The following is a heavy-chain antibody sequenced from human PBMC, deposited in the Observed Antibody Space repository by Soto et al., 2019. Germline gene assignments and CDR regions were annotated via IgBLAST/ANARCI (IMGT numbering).Heavy chain of an antibody. CDR1: GFSFASYT. CDR3: ARSVPTAPFYY. J-gene: IGHJ4*02. V-gene: IGHV3-21*01. D-gene: IGHD3-3*01. CDR2: ISRGSSSI. Sequence: SLRLSCVASGFSFASYTMNWVRQAPGRGLEWVSSISRGSSSIYYADSVKGRFSISRDNAKNSLSLQMNSLRAEDAAVYFCARSVPTAPFYYWGQGTLVTVSS.